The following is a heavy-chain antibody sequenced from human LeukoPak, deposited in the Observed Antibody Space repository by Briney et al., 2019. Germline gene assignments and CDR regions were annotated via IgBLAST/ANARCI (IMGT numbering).Heavy chain of an antibody. CDR2: IRYDGINK. CDR3: AKGREYQPN. V-gene: IGHV3-30*02. Sequence: GGSLRPSCAAPGFTFSSYGMHWVRQAPGKGLEWVAFIRYDGINKYYADSVKGRFTISRDNSKNTLYLQMSSLRVEDTAVYYCAKGREYQPNWGQGTLVTVSS. CDR1: GFTFSSYG. D-gene: IGHD2-2*01. J-gene: IGHJ4*02.